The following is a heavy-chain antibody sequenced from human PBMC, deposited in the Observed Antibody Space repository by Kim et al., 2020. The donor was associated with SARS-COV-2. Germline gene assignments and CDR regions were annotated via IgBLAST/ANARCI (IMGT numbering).Heavy chain of an antibody. CDR3: ARGNFRDWWELLRYYYYGMDV. Sequence: SETLSLTCAVYGGSFSGYYWSWIRQPPGKGLEWIGEINHSGSTNYNPSLKSRVTISVDTSKNQFSLKLSSVTAADTAVYYCARGNFRDWWELLRYYYYGMDVWGQGTTVTVSS. V-gene: IGHV4-34*01. CDR2: INHSGST. D-gene: IGHD1-26*01. CDR1: GGSFSGYY. J-gene: IGHJ6*02.